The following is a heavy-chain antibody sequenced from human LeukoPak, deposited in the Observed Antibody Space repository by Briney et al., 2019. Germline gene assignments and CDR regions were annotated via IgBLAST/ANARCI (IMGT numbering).Heavy chain of an antibody. V-gene: IGHV4-59*01. CDR2: IHYSGST. CDR3: AKDGGEYYDILTGYYPRLYYMDV. CDR1: GGSISSYY. Sequence: PSETLSLTCSVFGGSISSYYWSWIRQPPGRGLEWIGNIHYSGSTNYNPSLKSRVTISVDTSKNQFSLKLSSVTAADTAVYYCAKDGGEYYDILTGYYPRLYYMDVWGKGTTVTISS. D-gene: IGHD3-9*01. J-gene: IGHJ6*03.